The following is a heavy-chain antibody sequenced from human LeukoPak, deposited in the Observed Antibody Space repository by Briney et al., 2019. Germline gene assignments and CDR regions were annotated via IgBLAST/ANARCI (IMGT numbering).Heavy chain of an antibody. CDR3: VKDQVFRGSGSYGDY. V-gene: IGHV3-30*18. J-gene: IGHJ4*02. Sequence: GGSLRLSCATSGFTFSNYGMHWVRQPPGKGLECVASISYDGSGKYYADSVKGRFTISRDDSKNTLYLQMNSLRAEDTAVYYCVKDQVFRGSGSYGDYWGQGTLVTVSS. CDR2: ISYDGSGK. CDR1: GFTFSNYG. D-gene: IGHD3-10*01.